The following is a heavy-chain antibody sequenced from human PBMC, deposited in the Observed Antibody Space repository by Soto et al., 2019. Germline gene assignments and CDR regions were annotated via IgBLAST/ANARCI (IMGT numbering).Heavy chain of an antibody. D-gene: IGHD4-4*01. CDR3: ARHGQFYNWFDP. CDR2: AYNSGST. V-gene: IGHV4-59*08. J-gene: IGHJ5*02. Sequence: WTWIRQPPGKGLEWIGYAYNSGSTNYNPSLNTRVTISVDTSNNQFSLRLSSVTAADTAVYYCARHGQFYNWFDPWGQGALVTVSS.